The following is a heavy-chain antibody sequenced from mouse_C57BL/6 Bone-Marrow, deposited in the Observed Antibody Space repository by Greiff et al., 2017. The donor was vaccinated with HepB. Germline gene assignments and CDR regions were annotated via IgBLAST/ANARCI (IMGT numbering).Heavy chain of an antibody. CDR2: IRNKANNHAT. D-gene: IGHD1-1*01. V-gene: IGHV6-6*01. CDR1: GFTFSDAW. J-gene: IGHJ4*01. Sequence: EVQRVESGGGLVQPGGSMKLSCAASGFTFSDAWMDWVRQSPEKGLEWVAEIRNKANNHATYYAESVKGRFTISRDDSKSSVYLQMNSLRAEDTGIYYCTKGYYGSSPYYAMDYWGQGTSVTVSS. CDR3: TKGYYGSSPYYAMDY.